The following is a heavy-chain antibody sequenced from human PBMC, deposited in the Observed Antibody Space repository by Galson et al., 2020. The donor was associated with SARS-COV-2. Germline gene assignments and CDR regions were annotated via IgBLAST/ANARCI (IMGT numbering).Heavy chain of an antibody. Sequence: GGSLRLSCAASGFTFSTYGMHWVRQTPGKGPEWVAFMRSEGSNEYYADSVKGRFTISRDNSKNTLFLQMNSLRPEDTAVYYCAKSGVGGSGWGQGTLVTVSS. CDR1: GFTFSTYG. J-gene: IGHJ4*02. D-gene: IGHD3-10*01. CDR3: AKSGVGGSG. V-gene: IGHV3-30*02. CDR2: MRSEGSNE.